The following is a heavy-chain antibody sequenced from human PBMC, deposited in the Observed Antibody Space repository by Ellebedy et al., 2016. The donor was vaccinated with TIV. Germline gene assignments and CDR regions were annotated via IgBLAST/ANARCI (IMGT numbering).Heavy chain of an antibody. CDR1: GYTLTELS. D-gene: IGHD3-10*01. Sequence: ASVKVSXXVSGYTLTELSMHWVRQAPGKGLEWMGGFDPEDGETIYARKFQGRVTMTEDTSTDTAYMELSSLRSEDTAVYYCATDRITMVRGVIATTRGMDVWGQGTTVTVSS. CDR2: FDPEDGET. CDR3: ATDRITMVRGVIATTRGMDV. J-gene: IGHJ6*02. V-gene: IGHV1-24*01.